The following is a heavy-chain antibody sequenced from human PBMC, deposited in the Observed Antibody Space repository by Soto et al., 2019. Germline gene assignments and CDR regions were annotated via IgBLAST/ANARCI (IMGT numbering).Heavy chain of an antibody. CDR3: TTEALITIFGVVSPRYGMDV. CDR2: IKSKTDGGTT. Sequence: GSLRLSCAASGFIFSTYAMSWVRQAPGKGLEWVCRIKSKTDGGTTDYAAPVKGRFTISRDDSKNTLYLQMNSLKTEDTAVYYCTTEALITIFGVVSPRYGMDVWGQGTTVTVSS. J-gene: IGHJ6*02. D-gene: IGHD3-3*01. CDR1: GFIFSTYA. V-gene: IGHV3-15*01.